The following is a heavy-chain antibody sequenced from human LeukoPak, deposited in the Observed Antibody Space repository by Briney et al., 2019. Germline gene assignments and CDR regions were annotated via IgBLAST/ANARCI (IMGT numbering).Heavy chain of an antibody. D-gene: IGHD3-10*01. CDR2: IGASGSST. Sequence: GGSLRLSCAASEFVFSSYAMNWVHQAPGKGLEWVSCIGASGSSTYYADSVKGRFTISRDNSKTTLYLQMNSLRAEDTAVYYCARGLSSVNDAFDIWGQGTMVTVSS. V-gene: IGHV3-23*01. J-gene: IGHJ3*02. CDR3: ARGLSSVNDAFDI. CDR1: EFVFSSYA.